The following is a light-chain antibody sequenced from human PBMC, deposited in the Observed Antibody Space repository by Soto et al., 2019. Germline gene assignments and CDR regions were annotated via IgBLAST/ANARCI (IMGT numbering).Light chain of an antibody. Sequence: DIQMTQSPSTLSASVGDGVHITCRASQSISSWLAWYQQKPGKAPNLLIYTASSLEGGVPSRFSGSGSGTEFTLTISSLQPDDSATYYCQQYDSAPVTFGGGTKVEIQ. J-gene: IGKJ4*01. CDR1: QSISSW. V-gene: IGKV1-5*03. CDR2: TAS. CDR3: QQYDSAPVT.